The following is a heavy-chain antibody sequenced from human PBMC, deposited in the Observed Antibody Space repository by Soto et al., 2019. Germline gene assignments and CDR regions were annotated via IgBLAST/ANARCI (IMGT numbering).Heavy chain of an antibody. CDR1: GFTFSGSA. Sequence: GGSLRLSCAASGFTFSGSAMHWVRQASGKGLEWVGRIRSKANSYATAYAASVKGRFTISRDDSKNTAYLQMNSLKTEDTAVYYCTSSYGSGGTYYYYGMDVWGQGTTVTVSS. D-gene: IGHD3-10*01. V-gene: IGHV3-73*01. CDR3: TSSYGSGGTYYYYGMDV. J-gene: IGHJ6*02. CDR2: IRSKANSYAT.